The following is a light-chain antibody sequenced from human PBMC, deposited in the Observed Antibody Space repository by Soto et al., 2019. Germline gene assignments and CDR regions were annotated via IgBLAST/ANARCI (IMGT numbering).Light chain of an antibody. CDR2: GAS. CDR1: QSVSSSY. J-gene: IGKJ1*01. V-gene: IGKV3-20*01. CDR3: QQYGSSPLGT. Sequence: MMMTHSPATFAVSPWERVTLSSSTGQSVSSSYLAWYQQKPGQAPRLLIYGASSRATGIPDRFSGSGSGTDFTLTISRLEPEDFAVYYCQQYGSSPLGTFGQGTKVDIK.